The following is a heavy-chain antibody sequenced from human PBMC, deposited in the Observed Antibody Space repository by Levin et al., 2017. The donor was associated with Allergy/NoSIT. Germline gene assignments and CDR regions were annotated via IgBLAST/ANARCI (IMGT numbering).Heavy chain of an antibody. CDR2: IYPGDSDT. Sequence: GESLKISCKGSGYSFTSYWIGWVRQMPGKGLEWMGIIYPGDSDTRYSPSFQGQVTISADKSISTAYLQWSSLKASDTAMYYCARLSRYCSSTSCYLGNWGQGTTVTVSS. D-gene: IGHD2-2*01. CDR3: ARLSRYCSSTSCYLGN. CDR1: GYSFTSYW. V-gene: IGHV5-51*01. J-gene: IGHJ6*02.